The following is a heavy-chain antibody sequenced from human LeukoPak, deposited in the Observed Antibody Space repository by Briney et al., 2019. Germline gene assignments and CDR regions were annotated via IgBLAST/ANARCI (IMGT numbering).Heavy chain of an antibody. V-gene: IGHV4-59*01. J-gene: IGHJ4*02. Sequence: SETLSLTCTVCGGSITNYYWSWIRQSPGKGLEWIGYIHYSGSTNYNPSLKSRVTISVDTSKNQFSLKLNSVTAADTALYYCARLRSGWYAVGDYWGQGTLVTVSS. CDR2: IHYSGST. D-gene: IGHD6-19*01. CDR3: ARLRSGWYAVGDY. CDR1: GGSITNYY.